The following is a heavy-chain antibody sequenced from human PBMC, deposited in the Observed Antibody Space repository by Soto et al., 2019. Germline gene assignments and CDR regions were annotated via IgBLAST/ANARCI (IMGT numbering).Heavy chain of an antibody. J-gene: IGHJ6*02. CDR2: IYPGDSDT. D-gene: IGHD2-8*01. V-gene: IGHV5-51*01. CDR3: ARMLYPLYYYYGMDV. CDR1: GYSFTSYW. Sequence: PGESLKISCKGSGYSFTSYWIGWVRQMPGKGLEWMGIIYPGDSDTRYSPSFQGQVTISADKSISTAYLQWSSLKASDTDMYYCARMLYPLYYYYGMDVWGQGTTLTVSS.